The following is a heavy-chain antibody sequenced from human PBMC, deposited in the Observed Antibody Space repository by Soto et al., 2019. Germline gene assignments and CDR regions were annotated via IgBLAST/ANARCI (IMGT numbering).Heavy chain of an antibody. CDR2: IKQDGSEK. J-gene: IGHJ4*02. V-gene: IGHV3-7*05. Sequence: GGSLRLSCAASGFTFSSYWMSWVRQAPGKGLEWVANIKQDGSEKYYVDSVKGRFTISRDNAKNSLYLQMNSLRAEDTTVHYWARDPPLYDSRGYYGPYYGGQGTLVTVSS. CDR3: ARDPPLYDSRGYYGPYY. CDR1: GFTFSSYW. D-gene: IGHD3-22*01.